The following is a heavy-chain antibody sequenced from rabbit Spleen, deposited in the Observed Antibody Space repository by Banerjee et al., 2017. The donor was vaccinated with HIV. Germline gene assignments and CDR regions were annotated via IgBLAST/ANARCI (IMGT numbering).Heavy chain of an antibody. V-gene: IGHV1S40*01. CDR1: GVSFSSSSY. CDR3: ARDSSSSFSSYGMDL. J-gene: IGHJ6*01. D-gene: IGHD1-1*01. CDR2: IDTGSSGFT. Sequence: QSLEESGGDLVKPGASLTLTCTASGVSFSSSSYLCWVRQAPGKGLEWIACIDTGSSGFTYFATWAKGRFTISKTSSTTVTLQMTRLTAADTATYFCARDSSSSFSSYGMDLWGPGTLGHRL.